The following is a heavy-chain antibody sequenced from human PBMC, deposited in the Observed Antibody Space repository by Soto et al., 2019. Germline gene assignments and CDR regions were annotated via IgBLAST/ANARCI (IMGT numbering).Heavy chain of an antibody. CDR3: ARVYSYIVVVPAAMPDLFLGWFDP. J-gene: IGHJ5*02. D-gene: IGHD2-2*01. V-gene: IGHV3-7*01. Sequence: GGSLRLSCAASGFTFSSYWMSWVRQAPGKGLEWVANIKQDGSEKYYVDSVKGRFTISRDNAKNSLYLQMNSLRAEDTAVYYCARVYSYIVVVPAAMPDLFLGWFDPWGQGTLVTVSS. CDR2: IKQDGSEK. CDR1: GFTFSSYW.